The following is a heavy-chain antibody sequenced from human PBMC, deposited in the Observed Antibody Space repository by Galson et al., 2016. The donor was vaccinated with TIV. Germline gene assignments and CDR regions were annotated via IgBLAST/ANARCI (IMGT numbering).Heavy chain of an antibody. D-gene: IGHD2-15*01. CDR3: ARERTSLVGRSLDF. J-gene: IGHJ4*02. CDR2: VSYDGRTK. V-gene: IGHV3-30-3*01. CDR1: GFTFSSYA. Sequence: SLRLSCAASGFTFSSYAMHWVRQAPGKGLEWVAIVSYDGRTKDDSDSVRGRFTISRDNSKNTLYLQMNGLRREETGIYSCARERTSLVGRSLDFGGQGTVVTVPS.